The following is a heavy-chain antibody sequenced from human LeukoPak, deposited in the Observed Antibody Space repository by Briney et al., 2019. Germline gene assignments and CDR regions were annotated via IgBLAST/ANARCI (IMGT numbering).Heavy chain of an antibody. Sequence: GESLKISCKGSGYSITTYWVGWVRQMPGKGLKWMGIIYLGDSKRTYSPSFQGQISFSADKSISTAYLQWSSLKASDTAMYYCARSDTAMVYFDYWGQGTLVTVSS. CDR3: ARSDTAMVYFDY. J-gene: IGHJ4*02. D-gene: IGHD5-18*01. CDR1: GYSITTYW. V-gene: IGHV5-51*01. CDR2: IYLGDSKR.